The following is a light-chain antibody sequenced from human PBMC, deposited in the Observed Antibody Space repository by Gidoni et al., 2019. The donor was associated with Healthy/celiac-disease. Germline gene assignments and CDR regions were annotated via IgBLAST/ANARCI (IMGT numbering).Light chain of an antibody. CDR1: NIGSKS. CDR2: YDI. J-gene: IGLJ2*01. Sequence: SYVLTQPPSVSVAPGKTARITCGGNNIGSKSVHWYQHKPGQAPVLVIYYDIDRPSGIPERFTGSNSGNTATLTISRVEARDEADYYCQVWDSSSDHPVVFGGGTKLTVL. CDR3: QVWDSSSDHPVV. V-gene: IGLV3-21*04.